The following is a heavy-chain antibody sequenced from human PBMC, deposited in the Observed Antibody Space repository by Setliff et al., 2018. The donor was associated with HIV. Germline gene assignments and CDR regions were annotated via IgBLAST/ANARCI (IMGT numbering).Heavy chain of an antibody. CDR1: GDSISGGGHY. CDR3: ASRDTSRYFDDY. V-gene: IGHV4-30-4*08. J-gene: IGHJ4*02. CDR2: IHYSGST. Sequence: SETLSLTCSVSGDSISGGGHYWSWIRQSPGKGLEWIGYIHYSGSTYFNPSLKSRVSISTDTSKNQFSLKLTSVTAADTAVYYCASRDTSRYFDDYWGQGTLVTVSS. D-gene: IGHD3-22*01.